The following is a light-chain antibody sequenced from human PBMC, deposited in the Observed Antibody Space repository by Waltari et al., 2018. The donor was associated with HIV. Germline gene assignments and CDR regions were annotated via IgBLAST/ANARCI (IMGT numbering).Light chain of an antibody. CDR1: SSHLGAGSD. CDR2: GNT. Sequence: QSVLTQPPSVSGAPGQRVPISCTGPSSHLGAGSDVHRYQNLPGTAPKHLIYGNTNRPSGVPDRFSGSKSGTSASLAITGLQAEDEADYYCQSYDSSLSGVVFGGGTKLTVL. CDR3: QSYDSSLSGVV. J-gene: IGLJ2*01. V-gene: IGLV1-40*01.